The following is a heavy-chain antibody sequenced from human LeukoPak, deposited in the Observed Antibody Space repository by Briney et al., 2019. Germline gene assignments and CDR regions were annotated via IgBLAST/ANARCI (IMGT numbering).Heavy chain of an antibody. CDR3: ARPYGSGSSYYFDY. CDR1: GFTFSSCW. CDR2: INSDGSST. D-gene: IGHD3-10*01. Sequence: GGSPRLSCAASGFTFSSCWMHWVRQAPGKGLVWVSRINSDGSSTSYADSVKGRFTISRDNAKNTLYLQMNSLRAEDTAVYYCARPYGSGSSYYFDYWGQGTLVTVSS. J-gene: IGHJ4*02. V-gene: IGHV3-74*01.